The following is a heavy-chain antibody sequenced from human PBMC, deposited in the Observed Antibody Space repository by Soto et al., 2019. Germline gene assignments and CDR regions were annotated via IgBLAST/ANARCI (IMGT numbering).Heavy chain of an antibody. J-gene: IGHJ4*02. CDR3: AKASYYYDSSGYSCFDY. CDR1: GFTFSSYA. D-gene: IGHD3-22*01. CDR2: ISGSGGST. V-gene: IGHV3-23*01. Sequence: PGGSLRLSCAASGFTFSSYAMSWVRQAPGKGLEWVSAISGSGGSTYYADSVKGRFTISRDNSKNTLYLQMNSLRAEDTAVYYCAKASYYYDSSGYSCFDYWGQGTLVTVSS.